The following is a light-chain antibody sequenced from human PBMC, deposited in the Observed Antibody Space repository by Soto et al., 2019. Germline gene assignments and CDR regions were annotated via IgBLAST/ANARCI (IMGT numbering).Light chain of an antibody. J-gene: IGLJ2*01. CDR2: GNT. Sequence: QSVLTQPPSVSGAPGQRVTISCTGRSSNIGAGYDVHWYQHLPGTAPKLLIYGNTNRPSGVPDRFSGSKSGTSASLAITGLQAEDEADYYCQSYDSSLSGYHVVFGGGTKVTVL. CDR3: QSYDSSLSGYHVV. CDR1: SSNIGAGYD. V-gene: IGLV1-40*01.